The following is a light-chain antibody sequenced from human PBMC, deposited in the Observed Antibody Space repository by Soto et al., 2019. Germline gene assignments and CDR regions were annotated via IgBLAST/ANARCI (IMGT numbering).Light chain of an antibody. CDR1: QTVSTY. CDR3: QQTYTTPRT. V-gene: IGKV1-39*01. CDR2: ATS. Sequence: DTQMTQSPSSLSASVGDRISITCRASQTVSTYLNWYQQKAGQAPTLLISATSTLQSGVPSRFSGSRSGTEFTLTITSLQPEDFATYYCQQTYTTPRTLGQWTKVAFK. J-gene: IGKJ1*01.